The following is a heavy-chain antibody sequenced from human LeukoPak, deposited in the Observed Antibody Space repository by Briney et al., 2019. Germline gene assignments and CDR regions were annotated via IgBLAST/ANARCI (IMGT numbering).Heavy chain of an antibody. J-gene: IGHJ4*02. D-gene: IGHD3-9*01. V-gene: IGHV3-30*02. Sequence: PGGSLRLSCAASGFTFSSYGMHWVRQAPGKGLEWVAFIQYDGSNKYYVESVKGRFTISRDKSKNTLYLQMNSLRAEDTAVYYCAQLRDILTGDYWGQGTLVTVSS. CDR1: GFTFSSYG. CDR3: AQLRDILTGDY. CDR2: IQYDGSNK.